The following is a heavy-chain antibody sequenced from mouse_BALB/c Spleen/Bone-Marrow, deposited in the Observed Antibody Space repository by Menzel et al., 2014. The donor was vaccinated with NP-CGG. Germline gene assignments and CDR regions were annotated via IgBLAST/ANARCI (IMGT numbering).Heavy chain of an antibody. CDR3: ARHNYDETWFAY. Sequence: EVKLMESGGGLVQPGGFLKLSCATSGFTFSDYYMYWVRQTPEKRLEWVAYISNGGGSTYYPDTVKGRFTISRDNAKNTLYLQMSRLKSEDTAMYYCARHNYDETWFAYWGQGTLVTVSA. CDR1: GFTFSDYY. V-gene: IGHV5-12*02. CDR2: ISNGGGST. J-gene: IGHJ3*01. D-gene: IGHD2-4*01.